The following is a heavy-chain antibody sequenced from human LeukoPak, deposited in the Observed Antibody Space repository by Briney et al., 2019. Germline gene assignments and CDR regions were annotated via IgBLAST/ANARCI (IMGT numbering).Heavy chain of an antibody. D-gene: IGHD2-2*01. CDR3: AKDEGGYCSSTSCYSGYFQH. CDR1: GLTFSSYA. Sequence: PGGSLRLSCAASGLTFSSYAMSWVRQAPGNGLEWVSAISGSGGSTYYADSVKGRFTISRDNSKNTLYLQMNSLRAEDTAVYYCAKDEGGYCSSTSCYSGYFQHWGQGTLVTVSS. CDR2: ISGSGGST. J-gene: IGHJ1*01. V-gene: IGHV3-23*01.